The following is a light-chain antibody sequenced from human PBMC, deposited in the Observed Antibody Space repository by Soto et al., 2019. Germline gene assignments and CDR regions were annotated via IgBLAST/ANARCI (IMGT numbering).Light chain of an antibody. V-gene: IGLV6-57*04. CDR2: EDN. J-gene: IGLJ2*01. CDR3: QSHDSTYWV. CDR1: SGSIASNY. Sequence: NFMLTQPHSVSESPVKTVTISCTRSSGSIASNYVQWYQQRPGSAPTTVIYEDNQRPSGVPGRFSSSIDSSSNPPSLTNSGLITEDEAEYSCQSHDSTYWVLGEGT.